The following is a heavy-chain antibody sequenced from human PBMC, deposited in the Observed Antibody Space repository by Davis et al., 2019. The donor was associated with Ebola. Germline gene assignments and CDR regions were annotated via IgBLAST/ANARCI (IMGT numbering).Heavy chain of an antibody. D-gene: IGHD5-24*01. CDR1: GFTFSNYW. CDR3: LAATTTSAY. CDR2: IKPDGSEI. V-gene: IGHV3-7*03. Sequence: GESLKISCAASGFTFSNYWMNWVSQAPGKGLEWVANIKPDGSEIRYVDPVKGRFTVSRDNAENSLSLKMNSLRADDTAVYYCLAATTTSAYWGQGTLVTVSS. J-gene: IGHJ4*02.